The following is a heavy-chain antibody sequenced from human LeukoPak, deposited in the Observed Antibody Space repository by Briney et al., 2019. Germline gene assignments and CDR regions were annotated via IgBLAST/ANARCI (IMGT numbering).Heavy chain of an antibody. Sequence: GGSLRLSCAGSGFTFGSYAMTWARQAPGKGLEWVSTVSSSGGNTYYADSVKGRFTISRDNSKNTLHLHMNSLRAEDTAIYYCVKYLRSETIVATGCCDSWCQGSLVTVTS. CDR2: VSSSGGNT. D-gene: IGHD5-12*01. J-gene: IGHJ4*02. CDR1: GFTFGSYA. CDR3: VKYLRSETIVATGCCDS. V-gene: IGHV3-23*01.